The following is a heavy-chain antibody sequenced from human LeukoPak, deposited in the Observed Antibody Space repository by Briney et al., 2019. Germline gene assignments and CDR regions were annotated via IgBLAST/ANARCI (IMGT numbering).Heavy chain of an antibody. CDR3: TKCTVVIPADILPSGAFDI. V-gene: IGHV1-2*02. CDR1: GYTFTSYY. J-gene: IGHJ3*02. Sequence: ASVKLSCKASGYTFTSYYMHWVRQAPGQGLEWMGCISPNSGGTNYAYTVKGRVTMTRDTSNSTAYMELSSLRSDDTAVYYCTKCTVVIPADILPSGAFDIWGQETMVTVSS. D-gene: IGHD2-2*02. CDR2: ISPNSGGT.